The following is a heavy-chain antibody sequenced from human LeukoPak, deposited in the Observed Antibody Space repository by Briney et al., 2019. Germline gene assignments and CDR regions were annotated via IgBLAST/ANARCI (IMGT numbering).Heavy chain of an antibody. CDR1: GGSISSSPYY. CDR2: IYYSGST. V-gene: IGHV4-39*01. J-gene: IGHJ4*02. D-gene: IGHD2-2*02. CDR3: ARQEIVVVPAAIVES. Sequence: SETLSLTCTVSGGSISSSPYYWGWIRQPPGKGLEWIGSIYYSGSTYYNPSLRSRVTISIDTSKNQFSLKLSSVTAADAAVYYCARQEIVVVPAAIVESWGQGILITVSS.